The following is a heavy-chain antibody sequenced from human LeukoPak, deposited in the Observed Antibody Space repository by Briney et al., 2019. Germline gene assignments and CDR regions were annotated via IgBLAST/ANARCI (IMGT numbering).Heavy chain of an antibody. D-gene: IGHD5-12*01. V-gene: IGHV4-59*01. Sequence: ASETLSLTCTVSGGSISSYYWSWIRQPPGKGLEWIGYIYYSGSTNYNPSLKSRVTISVDTSKNQFSLKLSSVTAADTAVYYCARGSSGYDPDAFDIWGQGKMVTVSS. CDR1: GGSISSYY. CDR2: IYYSGST. J-gene: IGHJ3*02. CDR3: ARGSSGYDPDAFDI.